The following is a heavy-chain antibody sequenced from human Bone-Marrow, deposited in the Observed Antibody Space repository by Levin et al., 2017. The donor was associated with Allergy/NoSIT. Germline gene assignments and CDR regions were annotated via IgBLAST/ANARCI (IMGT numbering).Heavy chain of an antibody. J-gene: IGHJ4*02. D-gene: IGHD1-14*01. CDR1: GVTVSNNY. CDR3: ARNRPETANGY. V-gene: IGHV3-66*01. Sequence: GGSLRLSCAASGVTVSNNYMTWVRQPPGKGLELVSLIYSNGDIHYADSVKGRFIISRDSSKNTVYLEMNSVRTEDTAVYYCARNRPETANGYWGQGTLVTVSS. CDR2: IYSNGDI.